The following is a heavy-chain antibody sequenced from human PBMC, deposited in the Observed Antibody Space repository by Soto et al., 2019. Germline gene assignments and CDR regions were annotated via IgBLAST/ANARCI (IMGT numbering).Heavy chain of an antibody. D-gene: IGHD2-15*01. J-gene: IGHJ6*03. Sequence: SETLSLTCTVSGGSISSYYWSWIRQPPGKGLEWIGYIYYSGSTNYNPSLKSRVTISVDTSKNQFSLKLSSVTAADTAVYYCARDYCSGGSCYTRGNYYYYMDVWGKGTTVTVSS. CDR2: IYYSGST. V-gene: IGHV4-59*01. CDR3: ARDYCSGGSCYTRGNYYYYMDV. CDR1: GGSISSYY.